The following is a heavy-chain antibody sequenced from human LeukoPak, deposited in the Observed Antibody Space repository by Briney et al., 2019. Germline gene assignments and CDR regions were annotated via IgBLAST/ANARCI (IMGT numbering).Heavy chain of an antibody. CDR1: GYTFTSYY. J-gene: IGHJ3*02. CDR3: ARAARSGAFDI. V-gene: IGHV1-46*01. D-gene: IGHD3-10*01. CDR2: INPSGGST. Sequence: GASVKVSCKASGYTFTSYYMHWVRQAPEQGLEWMGIINPSGGSTSYAQKFQGRVTMTRDTSTSTVYMELSSLRSEDTAVYYCARAARSGAFDIWGQGTMVTVSS.